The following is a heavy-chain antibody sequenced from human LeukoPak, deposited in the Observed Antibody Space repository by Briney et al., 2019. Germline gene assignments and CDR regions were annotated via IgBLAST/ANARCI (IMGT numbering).Heavy chain of an antibody. Sequence: PSQTLSLTCTVSGGSISSSNWWSWVRQPPGKGLEWIGTIYYTGSTSYHPSLKSRVTISVDTSENQFSLKLSSVTAADTAVYYCARRSWGTGYGYWGQGTLVTVSS. CDR3: ARRSWGTGYGY. J-gene: IGHJ4*02. D-gene: IGHD3/OR15-3a*01. CDR2: IYYTGST. V-gene: IGHV4-39*01. CDR1: GGSISSSNW.